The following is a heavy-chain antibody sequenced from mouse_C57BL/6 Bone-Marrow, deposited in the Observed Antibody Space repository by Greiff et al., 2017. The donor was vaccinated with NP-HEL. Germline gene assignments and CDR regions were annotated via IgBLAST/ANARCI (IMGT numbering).Heavy chain of an antibody. Sequence: EVKLMESGGGLVQPGGSLKLSCAASGFTFSDYGMAWVRQAPRKGLEWVAFISNLAYSIYYADTVTGRFTISRENAKNTLYLEMSSLRSEDTAMYYCARPECSSPYAMDYWGQGTSVTVSS. J-gene: IGHJ4*01. CDR2: ISNLAYSI. V-gene: IGHV5-15*01. CDR3: ARPECSSPYAMDY. CDR1: GFTFSDYG. D-gene: IGHD1-1*01.